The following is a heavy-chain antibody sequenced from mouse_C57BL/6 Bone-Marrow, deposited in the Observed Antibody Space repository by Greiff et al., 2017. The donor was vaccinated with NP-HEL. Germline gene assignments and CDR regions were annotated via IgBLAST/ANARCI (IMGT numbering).Heavy chain of an antibody. D-gene: IGHD1-1*01. CDR2: IDPNSGGT. CDR1: GYTFTNYW. V-gene: IGHV1-72*01. Sequence: VQLQQPGAELVKPGASVKLSCKASGYTFTNYWMHWVKQRPGRGLEWIGRIDPNSGGTTYIEKFKSKATLTVDKPSSTAYMQLSSLTSEDAAVYYFARYYYGSGYFDYWGQGTTLTVSS. J-gene: IGHJ2*01. CDR3: ARYYYGSGYFDY.